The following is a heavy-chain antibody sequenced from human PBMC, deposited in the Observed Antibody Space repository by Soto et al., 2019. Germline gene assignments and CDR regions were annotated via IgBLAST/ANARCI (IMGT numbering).Heavy chain of an antibody. CDR1: GGSISSGDFY. CDR2: IYYSGST. CDR3: ARVGAIVGANSGDY. J-gene: IGHJ4*02. V-gene: IGHV4-30-4*01. D-gene: IGHD1-26*01. Sequence: QVQLRESGPGLVKPSQTLSLTCSVSGGSISSGDFYWSWIRQPPGKGLEWIGYIYYSGSTYYNPSLRSRVAISLDTSNHQFSLKLSSVTAADTAVYYCARVGAIVGANSGDYWGQGTLVTVSS.